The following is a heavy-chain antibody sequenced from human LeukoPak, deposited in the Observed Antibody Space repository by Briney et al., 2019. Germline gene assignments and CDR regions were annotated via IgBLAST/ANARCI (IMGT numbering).Heavy chain of an antibody. V-gene: IGHV1-69*06. CDR3: ARTRYCSSTSCPYYYYYMDV. CDR1: GGTFSSYA. CDR2: IIPIFGTA. Sequence: GASVKVSCKASGGTFSSYAISWVRQAPGQGLEWMGGIIPIFGTANYAQKFQGRVTITADKSTSTAHMELSSLRSDDTAVYYCARTRYCSSTSCPYYYYYMDVWGKGTTVTISS. D-gene: IGHD2-2*01. J-gene: IGHJ6*03.